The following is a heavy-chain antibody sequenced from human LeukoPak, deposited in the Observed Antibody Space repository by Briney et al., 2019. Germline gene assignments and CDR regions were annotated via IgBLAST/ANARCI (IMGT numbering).Heavy chain of an antibody. CDR2: INPSGGST. Sequence: GASVKVSCKASGYTFTSYYMHWVRQAPGQGLERMGIINPSGGSTSYAQKFQGRVTMTRDTSTSTVYMELSSLRSEDTAVYYCARELAYDFWSGYYYYWGQGTLVTVSS. CDR3: ARELAYDFWSGYYYY. D-gene: IGHD3-3*01. J-gene: IGHJ4*02. V-gene: IGHV1-46*01. CDR1: GYTFTSYY.